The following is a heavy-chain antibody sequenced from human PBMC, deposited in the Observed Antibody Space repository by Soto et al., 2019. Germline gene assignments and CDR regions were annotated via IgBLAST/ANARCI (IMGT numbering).Heavy chain of an antibody. CDR1: GGSITNYY. J-gene: IGHJ5*02. D-gene: IGHD3-22*01. CDR3: ARGNHFDRSWFDP. Sequence: SETLSLTCTVSGGSITNYYWNWIRQPPGKGLEWIGYIYYSGSTYYNPSLKSRVTISVDTSKNQFSLNLNSVTAADTAVYYCARGNHFDRSWFDPWGHGTLVTVS. V-gene: IGHV4-59*01. CDR2: IYYSGST.